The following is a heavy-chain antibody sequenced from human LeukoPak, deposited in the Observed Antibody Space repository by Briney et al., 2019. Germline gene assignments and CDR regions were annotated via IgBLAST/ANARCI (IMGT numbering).Heavy chain of an antibody. CDR3: AKKATSQLFGGPDY. V-gene: IGHV3-23*01. D-gene: IGHD1-26*01. Sequence: GGSLRLSCAASGFTFSSYAMSWVRQAPGKGLKWVSAISGSGGSTYYADSVKGRFTISRDNSKNTLYLQMNSLRAEDTAVYYCAKKATSQLFGGPDYWGQGTLVTVSS. J-gene: IGHJ4*02. CDR1: GFTFSSYA. CDR2: ISGSGGST.